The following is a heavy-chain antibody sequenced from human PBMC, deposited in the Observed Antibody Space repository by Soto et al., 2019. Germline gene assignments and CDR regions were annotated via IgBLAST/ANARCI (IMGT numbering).Heavy chain of an antibody. Sequence: EVQLLESGGGLVQPGGSLRLSCAASGFTFSSYAMSWVRQAPGKGLEWVSAISGSGGSTYYADSVKGRFTISRDNSKNTLYLQMNSLRAEDTAVYYCAKSANYYGSGSYWNHKYYYYYMDVWGKGTTVTVSS. D-gene: IGHD3-10*01. CDR3: AKSANYYGSGSYWNHKYYYYYMDV. CDR1: GFTFSSYA. V-gene: IGHV3-23*01. J-gene: IGHJ6*03. CDR2: ISGSGGST.